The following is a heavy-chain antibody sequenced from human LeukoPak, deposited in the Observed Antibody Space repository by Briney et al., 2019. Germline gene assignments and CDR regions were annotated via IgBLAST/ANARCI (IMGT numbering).Heavy chain of an antibody. CDR3: ARYQVYSSGITTGAFDI. J-gene: IGHJ3*02. Sequence: SVKVSCKASGGTFSSYAISWVRQAPGQGLEWMGRIIPIFGTANYAQKFQGRVTITTDESTSTAYMELSSLRSEDTAVYYCARYQVYSSGITTGAFDIWGQGTMVTVSS. V-gene: IGHV1-69*05. CDR1: GGTFSSYA. CDR2: IIPIFGTA. D-gene: IGHD6-19*01.